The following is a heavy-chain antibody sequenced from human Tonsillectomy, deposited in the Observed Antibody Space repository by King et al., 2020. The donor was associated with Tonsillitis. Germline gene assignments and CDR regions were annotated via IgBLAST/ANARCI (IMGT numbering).Heavy chain of an antibody. D-gene: IGHD3-22*01. CDR3: ARDLYYYDSTGYFDY. Sequence: VQLVESGGGVVQPGRSLRLSCAASGFTFTSYTLHWVRQAPGKGLEWVAVISDDGTNKYYADSVKGRFTISRDNSKNTLYLQMNSLRAEDTAVYYCARDLYYYDSTGYFDYLGPGTLVTVSS. J-gene: IGHJ4*02. CDR1: GFTFTSYT. CDR2: ISDDGTNK. V-gene: IGHV3-30-3*01.